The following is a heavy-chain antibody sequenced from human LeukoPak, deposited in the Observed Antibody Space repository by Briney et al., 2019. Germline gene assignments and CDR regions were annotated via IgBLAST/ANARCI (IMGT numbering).Heavy chain of an antibody. CDR1: GFTFSYYS. CDR3: SPLAYCGGDCYL. CDR2: ISGSSNTK. V-gene: IGHV3-48*01. J-gene: IGHJ4*02. Sequence: PGGSLRLSCAASGFTFSYYSMSWIRQAPGEGLEWISYISGSSNTKHFADSVKGRFTISRDISKNALYLQMNSLRAEDTAVYYCSPLAYCGGDCYLWGQGTLVTVSS. D-gene: IGHD2-21*02.